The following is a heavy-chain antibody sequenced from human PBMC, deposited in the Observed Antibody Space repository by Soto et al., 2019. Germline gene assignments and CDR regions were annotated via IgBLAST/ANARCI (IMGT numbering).Heavy chain of an antibody. D-gene: IGHD3-10*01. CDR1: GFTFSSYG. V-gene: IGHV3-30*18. CDR3: AKVGMVRGAFTTGYYYYGTDV. CDR2: ISYDGSNK. Sequence: PGGSLRLSCAASGFTFSSYGMHWVRQAPGKGLEWVAVISYDGSNKYYADSVKGRFTISRDNSKNTLYLQMNSLRAEDTAVYYCAKVGMVRGAFTTGYYYYGTDVWGQGTTVTVSS. J-gene: IGHJ6*02.